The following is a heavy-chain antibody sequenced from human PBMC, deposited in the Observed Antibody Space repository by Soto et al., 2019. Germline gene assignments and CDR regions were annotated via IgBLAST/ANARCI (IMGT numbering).Heavy chain of an antibody. CDR1: GSSLSTNEVG. D-gene: IGHD2-2*03. J-gene: IGHJ4*02. Sequence: QITLKESGPTLVKPTQTLTLTCSISGSSLSTNEVGVAWIPQPPGKALEWLALIYWDEDRRFNPSLKSRLTITKDTSKNQVVLNMTNMDPVDTATYYCAHRPSTAPGYFDYWGQGTLVTVSS. CDR3: AHRPSTAPGYFDY. V-gene: IGHV2-5*02. CDR2: IYWDEDR.